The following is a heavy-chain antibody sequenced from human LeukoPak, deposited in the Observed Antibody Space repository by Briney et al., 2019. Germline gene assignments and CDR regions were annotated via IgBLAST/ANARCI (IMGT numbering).Heavy chain of an antibody. D-gene: IGHD1-7*01. V-gene: IGHV4-39*01. Sequence: SETLSLTCTVSGGSISSSSCYWGWFRQPPGKGLEWIGSIYYSGSTYYNPSLKSRVTISVDTSKNQFSLKLSSVTAADTVVYYCARNSWNYVPDGLDVWGQGTTVTVSS. CDR3: ARNSWNYVPDGLDV. CDR1: GGSISSSSCY. CDR2: IYYSGST. J-gene: IGHJ6*02.